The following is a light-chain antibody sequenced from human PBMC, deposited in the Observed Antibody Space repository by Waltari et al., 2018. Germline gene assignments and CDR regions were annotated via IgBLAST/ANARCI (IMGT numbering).Light chain of an antibody. Sequence: VMSQSPVSLPVTLGQSASISCWSNQSLVFSDEITYLNWFHQRPGQSPMRLISQVSHRDAGVPDRFSGSGSDTTFALTIDKMEAEDVGIYYCMHTAKWPFTFGGGTKVEI. CDR2: QVS. J-gene: IGKJ4*01. CDR3: MHTAKWPFT. CDR1: QSLVFSDEITY. V-gene: IGKV2-30*01.